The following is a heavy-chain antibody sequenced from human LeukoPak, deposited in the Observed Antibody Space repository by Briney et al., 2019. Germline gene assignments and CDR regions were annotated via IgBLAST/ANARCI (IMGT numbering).Heavy chain of an antibody. CDR2: MNPNSGNT. Sequence: APVKVSCKASGYTFTNYDINWVRQATGQGLEWMGWMNPNSGNTGYAQKFQGRVTMTRNTSITTAYMELSSLRSEDTAVYYCARRRGWPNYFDYWGQGTLVTVSS. J-gene: IGHJ4*02. CDR1: GYTFTNYD. D-gene: IGHD6-19*01. V-gene: IGHV1-8*01. CDR3: ARRRGWPNYFDY.